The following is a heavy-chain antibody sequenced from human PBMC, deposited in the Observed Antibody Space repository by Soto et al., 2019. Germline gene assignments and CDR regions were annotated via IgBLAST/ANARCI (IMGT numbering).Heavy chain of an antibody. Sequence: EVQLVESGGGLVKPGGSLRLSCAASGFSFGSYSMNWVRQAPGKGLEWVSSISSSSTYIYYADSVKGRFTISRDNAKNSLYPQMNRLRVEDTAVYYCARQSWQQLGLGWFDPWGQGTLVTVSS. J-gene: IGHJ5*02. D-gene: IGHD6-13*01. V-gene: IGHV3-21*01. CDR1: GFSFGSYS. CDR3: ARQSWQQLGLGWFDP. CDR2: ISSSSTYI.